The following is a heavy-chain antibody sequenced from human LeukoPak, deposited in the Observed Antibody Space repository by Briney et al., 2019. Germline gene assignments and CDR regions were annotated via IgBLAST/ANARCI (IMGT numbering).Heavy chain of an antibody. J-gene: IGHJ4*02. CDR1: GGSISSSSYY. D-gene: IGHD3-9*01. CDR2: IYYSGST. V-gene: IGHV4-39*07. CDR3: ARGHDILTHFDY. Sequence: PSETLSLTCTVAGGSISSSSYYWGWIRQPPGKGLEWIGSIYYSGSTYYNPSLKSRVTISVDTSKNQFSLKLSSVTAADTAVYYCARGHDILTHFDYWGQGTLVTVSS.